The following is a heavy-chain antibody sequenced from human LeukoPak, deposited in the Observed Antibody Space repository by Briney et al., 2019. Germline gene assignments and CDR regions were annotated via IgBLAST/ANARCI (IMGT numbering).Heavy chain of an antibody. CDR2: INTDGSST. D-gene: IGHD6-19*01. J-gene: IGHJ6*02. V-gene: IGHV3-74*01. CDR1: GFTFSSYW. Sequence: GGSLSLSCAASGFTFSSYWMHWVRQAPGKGLVWVSGINTDGSSTSYADSAKGRFTISRDNAKNTLYLQMNSLRAEDTAVYYCAKDSAVAGNYGMDVWGRGTRVTVSS. CDR3: AKDSAVAGNYGMDV.